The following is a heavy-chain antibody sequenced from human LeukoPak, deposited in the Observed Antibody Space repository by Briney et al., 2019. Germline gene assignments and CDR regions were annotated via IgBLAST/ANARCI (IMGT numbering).Heavy chain of an antibody. Sequence: GGSLRLSCAASGFALGNYEMNCVRQAPGRGLEWVAFISSSGGTMYYADSVRGRFTLSRDYAKSSLYLQMNSLRAEDTAVYYCARTEMSPFYYYGMDVWGQGTTVTVAS. D-gene: IGHD5-24*01. CDR2: ISSSGGTM. CDR3: ARTEMSPFYYYGMDV. V-gene: IGHV3-48*03. J-gene: IGHJ6*02. CDR1: GFALGNYE.